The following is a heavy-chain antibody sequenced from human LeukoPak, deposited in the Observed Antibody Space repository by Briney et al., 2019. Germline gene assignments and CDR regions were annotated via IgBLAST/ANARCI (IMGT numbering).Heavy chain of an antibody. D-gene: IGHD1-26*01. CDR3: ARTYSGSYYDPWYCYYGMDV. V-gene: IGHV1-2*02. CDR1: GYTFTGYY. CDR2: INPNSGGT. J-gene: IGHJ6*02. Sequence: ASVKVSCKASGYTFTGYYMHWVRQAPGQGLEWMGWINPNSGGTNYAQKFQGRVTMTRDTSISTAYMELSRLRSDDTAVYYCARTYSGSYYDPWYCYYGMDVWGQGTTVTVSS.